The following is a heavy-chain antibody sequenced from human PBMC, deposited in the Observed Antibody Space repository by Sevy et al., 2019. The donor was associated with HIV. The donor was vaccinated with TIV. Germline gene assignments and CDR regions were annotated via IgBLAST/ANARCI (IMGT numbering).Heavy chain of an antibody. V-gene: IGHV1-18*01. CDR3: ARDDSSSVPDY. CDR2: ISAYNGNT. Sequence: ASVKVSCKASGYTFTSYGISWVRQAPGQGLEWMGWISAYNGNTNYAQKLQGRVTMTTDTSTSTAYVELRSLRSDDTAVYYCARDDSSSVPDYWGQGTLVTVSS. D-gene: IGHD6-6*01. J-gene: IGHJ4*02. CDR1: GYTFTSYG.